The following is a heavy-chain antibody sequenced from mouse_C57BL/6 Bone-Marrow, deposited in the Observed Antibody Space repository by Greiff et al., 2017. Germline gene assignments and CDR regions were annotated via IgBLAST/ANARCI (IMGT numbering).Heavy chain of an antibody. Sequence: EVQLQQSVAELVRPGASVKLSCTASGFNIKNTYMHWVKQRPEQGLEWIGRIDPANGNTKYAPKFQGKATITADTSSNTAYLQLSSLTSEDTAIYYCASPYGSSYGDYAMDYWSQGTSVTVSS. CDR3: ASPYGSSYGDYAMDY. V-gene: IGHV14-3*01. CDR2: IDPANGNT. CDR1: GFNIKNTY. J-gene: IGHJ4*01. D-gene: IGHD1-1*01.